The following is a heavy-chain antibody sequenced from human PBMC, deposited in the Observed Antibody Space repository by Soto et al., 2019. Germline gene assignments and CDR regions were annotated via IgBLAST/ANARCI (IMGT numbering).Heavy chain of an antibody. V-gene: IGHV4-39*01. CDR2: LYYSANT. CDR3: AVRQGGRDDPFYF. J-gene: IGHJ3*01. D-gene: IGHD1-26*01. Sequence: QTQLLESGPGLVKPSETLSLTCSVSGDSISSSHYYWDWIRQPPGKGLEWIGGLYYSANTYYSPSLKIRVTISVDTAKNQFSLNLSSVTASDTAVYYCAVRQGGRDDPFYFWGQGTMATVSS. CDR1: GDSISSSHYY.